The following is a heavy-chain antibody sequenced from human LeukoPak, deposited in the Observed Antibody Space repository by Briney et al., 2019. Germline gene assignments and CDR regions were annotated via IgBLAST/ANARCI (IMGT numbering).Heavy chain of an antibody. J-gene: IGHJ4*02. V-gene: IGHV1-69*05. CDR1: GGTSISYA. CDR3: ARDLYSSGWYSHY. Sequence: SVKVSCKASGGTSISYATSWVRQAPGQGREWVGRIIPIFGTANYAQKFQGRVTITTDESTSTAYMELSSLRSEDTAVYYCARDLYSSGWYSHYWAQGTLVTVSS. D-gene: IGHD6-19*01. CDR2: IIPIFGTA.